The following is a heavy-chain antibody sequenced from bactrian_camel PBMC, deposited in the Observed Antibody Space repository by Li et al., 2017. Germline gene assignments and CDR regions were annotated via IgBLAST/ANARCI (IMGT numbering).Heavy chain of an antibody. V-gene: IGHV3-2*01. D-gene: IGHD5*01. CDR2: IDRDGTNT. J-gene: IGHJ4*01. Sequence: HVQLVESGGGSVQAGGSLRLSCAASRYSASNGRMSWFRQAPGKGPEWVSCIDRDGTNTYYADSSKGRFTISRDNAKNTVYLQMNSLKSEDTALYYCATTYGGWPNFPYWGQGTQVTVS. CDR1: RYSASNGR. CDR3: ATTYGGWPNFPY.